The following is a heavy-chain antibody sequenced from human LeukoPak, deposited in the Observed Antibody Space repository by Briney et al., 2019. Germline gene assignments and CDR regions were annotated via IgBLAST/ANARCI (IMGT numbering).Heavy chain of an antibody. CDR1: GGSFSGYY. CDR3: ARGGIVATHGFDP. Sequence: SETLSLTCAVYGGSFSGYYWSWIRQPPGKGLEWIGEINHSGSTNYNPSLKSRVTISVDTSKNQFSLKLSSVTAADTAVYYCARGGIVATHGFDPWGQGTLVTVSS. CDR2: INHSGST. J-gene: IGHJ5*02. D-gene: IGHD5-12*01. V-gene: IGHV4-34*01.